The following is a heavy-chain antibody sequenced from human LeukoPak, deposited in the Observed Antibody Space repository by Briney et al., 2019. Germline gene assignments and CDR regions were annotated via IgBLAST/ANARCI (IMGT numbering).Heavy chain of an antibody. V-gene: IGHV1-18*01. D-gene: IGHD1-26*01. CDR3: ARARGLYSGNYFLH. CDR2: ISAYSRNT. Sequence: AASVKVSCKASGYTFTSYGISWVRQAPGQGLEWMGWISAYSRNTNYAQKLQGRVTMTTDTSTSTAYMELRSLRSDDTAVYYCARARGLYSGNYFLHWGQGTRSPSPQ. CDR1: GYTFTSYG. J-gene: IGHJ1*01.